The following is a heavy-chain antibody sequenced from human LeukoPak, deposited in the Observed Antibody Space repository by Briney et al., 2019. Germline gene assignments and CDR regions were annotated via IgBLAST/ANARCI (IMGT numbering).Heavy chain of an antibody. CDR3: AKRSGAPNNFDY. D-gene: IGHD1-1*01. CDR1: VFTFDEHA. CDR2: ISGDGANE. V-gene: IGHV3-43*02. Sequence: PGGSLRLSCATSVFTFDEHAMHWVRQVPGRGLEWVSLISGDGANEYYADSVKGRFTISRDNSRNSLFLQMNSLRTEDTALYSCAKRSGAPNNFDYWGQGVLVTVSS. J-gene: IGHJ4*02.